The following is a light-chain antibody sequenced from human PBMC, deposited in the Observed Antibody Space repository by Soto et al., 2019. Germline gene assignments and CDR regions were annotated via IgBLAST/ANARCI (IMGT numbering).Light chain of an antibody. CDR3: QQYGSSPWT. CDR1: QSVSSSY. J-gene: IGKJ1*01. CDR2: GAS. Sequence: EIVLTQSPGTLSLSPGERATLSCRASQSVSSSYLAWYQQKPGQAPRRLIYGASSRATGIPDRFSGSGSGTDFTLTIIRLEPGDFAVYYCQQYGSSPWTFGQGTKVDI. V-gene: IGKV3-20*01.